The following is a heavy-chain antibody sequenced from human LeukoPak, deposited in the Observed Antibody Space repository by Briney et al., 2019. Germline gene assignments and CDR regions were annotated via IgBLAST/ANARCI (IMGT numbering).Heavy chain of an antibody. Sequence: QPGGSLRLSCAASGFTFRNYAMSWVRQAPGKGLEWVSAIVGNGVSTYYADSVQGRFTISRDNSKNTLYLQMNSLRAEGTALYYCTKWGDYDGSTGYYDSDYWGQGTLVTVSS. J-gene: IGHJ4*02. CDR2: IVGNGVST. CDR1: GFTFRNYA. V-gene: IGHV3-23*01. CDR3: TKWGDYDGSTGYYDSDY. D-gene: IGHD3-9*01.